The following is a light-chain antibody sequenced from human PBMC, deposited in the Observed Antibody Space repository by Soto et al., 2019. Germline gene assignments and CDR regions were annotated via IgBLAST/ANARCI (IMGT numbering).Light chain of an antibody. CDR1: SSDVGSYNL. CDR3: CSYADSSTYV. Sequence: QSALTQPASVSGSPGQSITISCTGTSSDVGSYNLVSWYQQHPGKAPKVMIYEDIKRPSGVSNRFSGSKSDNTASLTISGLQAEDEADYYCCSYADSSTYVFGTGTKLTLL. J-gene: IGLJ1*01. V-gene: IGLV2-23*01. CDR2: EDI.